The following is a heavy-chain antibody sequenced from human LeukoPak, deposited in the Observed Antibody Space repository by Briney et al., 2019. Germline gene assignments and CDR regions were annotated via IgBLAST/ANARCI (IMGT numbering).Heavy chain of an antibody. CDR2: ISGSGGST. CDR1: GLTFSSHA. V-gene: IGHV3-23*01. J-gene: IGHJ4*02. Sequence: GGSLRLSCAASGLTFSSHAMSWVRQAPGKGLEWVSAISGSGGSTYYADSVKGRFTISRDNSKNTLYLQMNSLRAEDTAVYYCAKKSAIAARRYFDYWGQGTLVTVSS. CDR3: AKKSAIAARRYFDY. D-gene: IGHD6-6*01.